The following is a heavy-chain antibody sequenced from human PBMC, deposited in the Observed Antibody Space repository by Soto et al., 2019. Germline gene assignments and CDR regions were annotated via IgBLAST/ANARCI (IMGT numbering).Heavy chain of an antibody. J-gene: IGHJ6*02. V-gene: IGHV1-18*01. CDR2: ISPYTGNT. CDR3: VMVHNDVVPTSQDV. Sequence: QVQLVQSGDEVKKPGASVKVSCKASGYIFVNYGIAWVRQAPGQGLEWMGWISPYTGNTHSATKIQGRLTMTTDSLSSSAYMDLGCLTSDDTVVYYWVMVHNDVVPTSQDVWGQGTTVTVSS. CDR1: GYIFVNYG. D-gene: IGHD2-8*01.